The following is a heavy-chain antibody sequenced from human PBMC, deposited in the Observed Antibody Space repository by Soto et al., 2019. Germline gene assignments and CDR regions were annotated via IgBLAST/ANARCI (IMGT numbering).Heavy chain of an antibody. D-gene: IGHD6-6*01. CDR3: ANGDGRIVPRHFDY. CDR2: ISSGGGSP. Sequence: EVQLLESGGGLVQPGGSLRLSCAASGFTFSSYAMSWVRQAPGKGLEWVSGISSGGGSPYNADSVKGRFTISRDNSKNTPYLQMDSLRADDTAVYYCANGDGRIVPRHFDYWGQGTLVTVSS. V-gene: IGHV3-23*01. CDR1: GFTFSSYA. J-gene: IGHJ4*02.